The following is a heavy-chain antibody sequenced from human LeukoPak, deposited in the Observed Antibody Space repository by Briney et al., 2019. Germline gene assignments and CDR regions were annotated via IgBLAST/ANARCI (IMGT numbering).Heavy chain of an antibody. CDR2: ISYDGSNK. CDR1: GFTFSSYA. CDR3: TSDSPDYGMDV. V-gene: IGHV3-30-3*01. Sequence: PGGSLRLSCAASGFTFSSYAMHWVRQAPGKGLEWVAVISYDGSNKYYADSVKGRFTISRDNSKNTLYLQMNSLRAEDTAVYYCTSDSPDYGMDVWGQGTTVIVSS. J-gene: IGHJ6*02.